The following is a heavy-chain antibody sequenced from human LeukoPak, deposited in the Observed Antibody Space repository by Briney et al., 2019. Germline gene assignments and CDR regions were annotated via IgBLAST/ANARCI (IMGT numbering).Heavy chain of an antibody. D-gene: IGHD3-10*01. CDR1: GYTFSTSV. V-gene: IGHV1-3*01. CDR3: ARPFRGVSGYDAYDM. Sequence: ASVKVSCKASGYTFSTSVMHWVRQAPGQGLEWMGWINAGNGNTKCSQRFQGRVTITRDTSATTVYMDLSSLRSEDTAVYYCARPFRGVSGYDAYDMWGQGTLVTVS. J-gene: IGHJ3*02. CDR2: INAGNGNT.